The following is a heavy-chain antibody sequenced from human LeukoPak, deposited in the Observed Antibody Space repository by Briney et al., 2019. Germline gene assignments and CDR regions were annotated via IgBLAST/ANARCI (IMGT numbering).Heavy chain of an antibody. CDR3: AKDRGYSYDLDY. CDR1: GFTFSSYS. Sequence: GGSLRLSCAASGFTFSSYSMNWVRQAPGKGLEWVSSISSSSSYIYYADSVKGRFTISRDNSKNTLYLQMNSLRAEDTAVYYCAKDRGYSYDLDYWGQGTLVTVSS. V-gene: IGHV3-21*01. J-gene: IGHJ4*02. CDR2: ISSSSSYI. D-gene: IGHD5-18*01.